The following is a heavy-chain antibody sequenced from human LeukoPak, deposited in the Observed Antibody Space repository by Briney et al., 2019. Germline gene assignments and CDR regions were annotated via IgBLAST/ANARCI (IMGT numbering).Heavy chain of an antibody. CDR3: AGDYGDYYFDY. V-gene: IGHV4-39*07. J-gene: IGHJ4*02. D-gene: IGHD4-17*01. CDR1: GGSITNTNYY. Sequence: SETLSLTCTVSGGSITNTNYYWAWIRQPPGEGLEWIGSVYHSGITYYTPSLKSRVSISVDTSKNQFSLKVTSVTAADTAVYFCAGDYGDYYFDYWGQGTLVTVSS. CDR2: VYHSGIT.